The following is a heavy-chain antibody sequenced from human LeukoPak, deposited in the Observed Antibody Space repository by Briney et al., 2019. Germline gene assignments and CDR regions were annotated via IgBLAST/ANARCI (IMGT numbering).Heavy chain of an antibody. CDR2: VRGSGGGT. CDR1: GFTYSSCA. J-gene: IGHJ4*02. V-gene: IGHV3-23*01. D-gene: IGHD1-26*01. Sequence: GRSLRLSCAASGFTYSSCAMSWVRQAPGKGLEWVSTVRGSGGGTYYADSVKGRFTISRDNSKNTLYLQMNSLRAEDTAVYYCARGRLLRYYFDYWGQGTLVTVSS. CDR3: ARGRLLRYYFDY.